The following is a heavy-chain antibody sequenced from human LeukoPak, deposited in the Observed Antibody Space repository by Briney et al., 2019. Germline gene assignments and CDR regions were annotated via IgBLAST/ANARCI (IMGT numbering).Heavy chain of an antibody. CDR2: INPNSGGT. Sequence: ASVKVSCKASGYTFTGYYMHWVRQAPGQGLEWMGWINPNSGGTNYAQKFQGRVTMTRDTSISTAYMELSRLRSDDTAVYYCARGHYDFWSGYSGRENWFDPWGQGTLVTVSS. J-gene: IGHJ5*02. CDR3: ARGHYDFWSGYSGRENWFDP. V-gene: IGHV1-2*02. D-gene: IGHD3-3*01. CDR1: GYTFTGYY.